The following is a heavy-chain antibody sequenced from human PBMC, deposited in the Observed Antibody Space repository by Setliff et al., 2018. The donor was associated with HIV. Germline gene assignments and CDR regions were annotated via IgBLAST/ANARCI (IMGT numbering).Heavy chain of an antibody. CDR3: ARNYYDVWSLSFGGWFDP. V-gene: IGHV7-4-1*02. CDR1: GYTFTDYA. CDR2: INTNTGNP. D-gene: IGHD3-3*01. J-gene: IGHJ5*02. Sequence: GASVKVSCKASGYTFTDYAMNWVRQAPGQGLDWVGWINTNTGNPTYAQGFTGRFVFSLDTSVSTAYLQISSLKAEDTAVYYCARNYYDVWSLSFGGWFDPWGQGTLVTVSS.